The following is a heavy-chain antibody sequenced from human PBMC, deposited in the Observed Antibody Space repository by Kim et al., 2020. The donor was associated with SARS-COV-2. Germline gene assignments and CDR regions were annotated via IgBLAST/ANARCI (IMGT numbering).Heavy chain of an antibody. J-gene: IGHJ4*02. CDR1: GLTFSGYW. V-gene: IGHV3-74*01. CDR2: INSDGSSI. Sequence: GGSIRLSCAASGLTFSGYWMHWVRQAPGKGLVWVSRINSDGSSISYADSVKGRFTISRDNAKNTLYLQMNSLRADDTAVYYCARGPYSSGWRDFDYWGQGTLVTVSS. CDR3: ARGPYSSGWRDFDY. D-gene: IGHD6-19*01.